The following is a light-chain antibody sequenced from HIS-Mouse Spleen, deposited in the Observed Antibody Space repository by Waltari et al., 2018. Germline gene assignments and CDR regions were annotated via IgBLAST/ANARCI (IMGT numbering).Light chain of an antibody. J-gene: IGLJ3*02. CDR1: SSDVGGYNH. Sequence: QSALTQPASVSGSPGPSITISCTGTSSDVGGYNHVSWYQQHPGKAPKLMIYDVSNRPSGVSNRFSGSKSGNTASLTISGLQAEDEADYYCSSYTSSSTRVFGGGTKLTVL. V-gene: IGLV2-14*03. CDR3: SSYTSSSTRV. CDR2: DVS.